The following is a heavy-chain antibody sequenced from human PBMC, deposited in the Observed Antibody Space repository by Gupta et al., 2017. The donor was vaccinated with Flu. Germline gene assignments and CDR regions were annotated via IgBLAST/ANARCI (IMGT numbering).Heavy chain of an antibody. D-gene: IGHD3-16*01. CDR2: IAGDGGSP. CDR1: GFTFSAYP. J-gene: IGHJ3*02. V-gene: IGHV3-64*01. CDR3: ARDLLRGGAFDI. Sequence: EVELVESGGGLVQPGGSLRLSCAASGFTFSAYPMHWVRQAPGKGLEYISGIAGDGGSPYHANSVKGRFTISRDNSKNTLYLLMGSLRGEDTAVYYCARDLLRGGAFDIWGQGTTVTVSS.